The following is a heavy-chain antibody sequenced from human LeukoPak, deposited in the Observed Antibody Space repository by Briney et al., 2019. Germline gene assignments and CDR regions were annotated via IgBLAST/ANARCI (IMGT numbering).Heavy chain of an antibody. CDR1: GFNFSSYV. CDR3: AKTSGSYPPTPDY. D-gene: IGHD1-26*01. CDR2: ISDTGGHT. J-gene: IGHJ4*02. V-gene: IGHV3-23*01. Sequence: GGSLRLSCEASGFNFSSYVMSWVRQAPGKGLEWVSSISDTGGHTYNADSVRGRFSISRDNSKNTLYLQMRNLRAEDTAVYYCAKTSGSYPPTPDYWGQGTLVTVSS.